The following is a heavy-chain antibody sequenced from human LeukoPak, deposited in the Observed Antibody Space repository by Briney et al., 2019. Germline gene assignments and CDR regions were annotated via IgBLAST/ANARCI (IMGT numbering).Heavy chain of an antibody. J-gene: IGHJ6*04. Sequence: SETLSLTCAVYGGSFSGYYWSWIRQPPGKGLEWIGEINHSGSTNYNPSLKRRVTISVDTSKNQFSLKLSSVTAADTAVYYCARGSKNSYYYDGMDVWGKGTTVTVSS. CDR1: GGSFSGYY. D-gene: IGHD2/OR15-2a*01. V-gene: IGHV4-34*01. CDR2: INHSGST. CDR3: ARGSKNSYYYDGMDV.